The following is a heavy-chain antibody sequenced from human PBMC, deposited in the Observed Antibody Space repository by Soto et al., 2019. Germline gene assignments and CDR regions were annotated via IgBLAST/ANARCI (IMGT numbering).Heavy chain of an antibody. V-gene: IGHV3-7*01. CDR3: ARVGRYGWDFDH. D-gene: IGHD5-18*01. CDR2: IKQDGSEK. CDR1: GLTFSDYW. Sequence: VGSLRLSCAASGLTFSDYWMSWVRQAPGKGLEWVANIKQDGSEKYYVDSVKGRFIISRDNAKDSVYMQMDSLRAGDTAVYFCARVGRYGWDFDHWGHGTLVTVPQ. J-gene: IGHJ4*01.